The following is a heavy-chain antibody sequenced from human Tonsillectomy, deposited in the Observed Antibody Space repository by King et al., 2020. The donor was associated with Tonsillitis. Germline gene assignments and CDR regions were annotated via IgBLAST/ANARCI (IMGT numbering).Heavy chain of an antibody. V-gene: IGHV2-5*02. Sequence: QFTLKESGPTLVKPTQTLTLTCTFSGFSLSTSGVGVGWIRQPPGKALEWLTLIYWDDDKRYSPSLKSRLTITKDTSKNQVVLTMTNMDPVDTATYYCAHRLLATDAFDIWGQGTMVTVSS. CDR2: IYWDDDK. CDR1: GFSLSTSGVG. CDR3: AHRLLATDAFDI. J-gene: IGHJ3*02. D-gene: IGHD2-15*01.